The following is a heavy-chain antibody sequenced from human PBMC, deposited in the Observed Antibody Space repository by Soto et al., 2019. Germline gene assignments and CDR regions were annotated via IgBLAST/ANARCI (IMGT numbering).Heavy chain of an antibody. Sequence: QVQLVESGGGVVQPGRSLRLSCAASGFTFSSYGMHWVRQAPGKGLEWVAVISYDGSNKYYADSVKGRFTISRDNSKNTLYLQMNSLRAEGTAVYYCAKDPGGRDYYYGMDVWGQGTTVTVSS. V-gene: IGHV3-30*18. D-gene: IGHD3-10*01. CDR3: AKDPGGRDYYYGMDV. J-gene: IGHJ6*02. CDR2: ISYDGSNK. CDR1: GFTFSSYG.